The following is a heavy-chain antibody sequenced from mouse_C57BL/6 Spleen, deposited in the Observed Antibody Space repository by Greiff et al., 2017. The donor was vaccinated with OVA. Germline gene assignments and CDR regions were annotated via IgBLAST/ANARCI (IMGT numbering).Heavy chain of an antibody. J-gene: IGHJ2*01. Sequence: EVKVVESEGGLVQPGSSMKLSCTASGFTFSDYYMAWVRQVPEKGLEWVANINYDGSSTYYLDSLKSRFIISRDNAKNILYLQMSSLKSEDTATYYCARGDYSNGYFDYWGQGTTLTVSS. V-gene: IGHV5-16*01. CDR2: INYDGSST. CDR1: GFTFSDYY. CDR3: ARGDYSNGYFDY. D-gene: IGHD2-5*01.